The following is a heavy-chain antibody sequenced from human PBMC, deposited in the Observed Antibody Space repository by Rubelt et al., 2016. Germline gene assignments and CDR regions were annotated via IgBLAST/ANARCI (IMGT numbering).Heavy chain of an antibody. CDR3: ARDRHSYGF. J-gene: IGHJ4*02. Sequence: QVHLQESGPGLVQSSETLSLTCTVSGGAISGYYWNWVRQAPGKGLEWIGYIYYGGSTNYNPSLKSRVTISVDTSKNQFSLKLSSVTAADTAMYYCARDRHSYGFWGQGTLVTVSS. CDR1: GGAISGYY. CDR2: IYYGGST. D-gene: IGHD5-18*01. V-gene: IGHV4-59*01.